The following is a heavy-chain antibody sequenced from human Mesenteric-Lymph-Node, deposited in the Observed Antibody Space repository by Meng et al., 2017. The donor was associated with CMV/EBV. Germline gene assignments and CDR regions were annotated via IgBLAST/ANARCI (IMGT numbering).Heavy chain of an antibody. CDR1: GYTFTGYY. J-gene: IGHJ4*02. V-gene: IGHV1-2*06. D-gene: IGHD3-16*01. CDR3: ARDPGTGGNYFDY. Sequence: CKASGYTFTGYYIHWVRQAPGQGLEWMGRINPHSGDKNFAQRFQGRVTMTRDTTISTAYMELSRLRSDDTAVYYCARDPGTGGNYFDYWGQGTLVTVSS. CDR2: INPHSGDK.